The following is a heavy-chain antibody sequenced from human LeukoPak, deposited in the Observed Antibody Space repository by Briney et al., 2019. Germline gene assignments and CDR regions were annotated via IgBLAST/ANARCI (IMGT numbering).Heavy chain of an antibody. CDR3: ARDAPRAYCGGDCYDYFDY. Sequence: GGPLRLSCAASGFTFSSYAMHWVRQAPGKGLEWVAVISYDGSNKYYADSVKGRFTISRDNSKNTLYLQMNSLRAEDTAVYYCARDAPRAYCGGDCYDYFDYWGQGTLVTVSS. J-gene: IGHJ4*02. V-gene: IGHV3-30-3*01. D-gene: IGHD2-21*02. CDR2: ISYDGSNK. CDR1: GFTFSSYA.